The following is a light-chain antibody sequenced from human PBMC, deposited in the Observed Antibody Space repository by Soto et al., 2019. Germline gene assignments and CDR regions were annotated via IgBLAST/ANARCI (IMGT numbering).Light chain of an antibody. Sequence: DIQMTQSPSSLSASVGDRITITCRASQPISSYLNWYQQKPGKAPNLLIFGASTLQSGVPSRFSGSGSGTDFTLTISSLQPEDFATYYCLQSYRTPLTFGGGTKVDI. J-gene: IGKJ4*01. CDR1: QPISSY. V-gene: IGKV1-39*01. CDR2: GAS. CDR3: LQSYRTPLT.